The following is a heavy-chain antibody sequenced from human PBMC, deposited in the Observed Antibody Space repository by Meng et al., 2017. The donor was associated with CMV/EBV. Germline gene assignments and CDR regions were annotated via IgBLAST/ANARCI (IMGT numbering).Heavy chain of an antibody. J-gene: IGHJ4*02. Sequence: QGQLVQSGADVQKPCASVKVSCKVYGYTLTELSMHWVRQAPGKGLEWMGGFDPEDGETIYAQKFQGRVTMTEDTSTDTAYMELSSLRSEDTAVYYCATEIFGGWYSFDYWGQGTLVTVSS. V-gene: IGHV1-24*01. CDR2: FDPEDGET. CDR1: GYTLTELS. CDR3: ATEIFGGWYSFDY. D-gene: IGHD6-19*01.